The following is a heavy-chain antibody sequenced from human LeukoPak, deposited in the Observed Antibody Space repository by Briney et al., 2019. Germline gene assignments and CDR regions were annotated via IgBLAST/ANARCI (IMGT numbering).Heavy chain of an antibody. V-gene: IGHV3-30*18. CDR3: AKFAGKGYFDY. J-gene: IGHJ4*02. Sequence: PGRFLRLSCAASGFTFNSYAMHWVRQAPGKGLEWVAIISKDGSNEHYADSVKGRFTVSRDNSKNTLYMQMNSLRAEDTAVYYCAKFAGKGYFDYWGQGTLVTVSP. CDR1: GFTFNSYA. D-gene: IGHD3-16*01. CDR2: ISKDGSNE.